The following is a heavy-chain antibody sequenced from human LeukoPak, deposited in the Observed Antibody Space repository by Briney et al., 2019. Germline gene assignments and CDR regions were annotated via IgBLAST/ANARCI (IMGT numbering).Heavy chain of an antibody. J-gene: IGHJ3*02. Sequence: SETLSLTCTVSGGSISSSSYYWGWIRQPPGKGLEWLGSIYYSGSTYYNPSLKSRVTISVDTSKNQFSLKLSSVTAADTAVYYCARPVTYYYGSGSYYTLDAFDIWGQGTMVTASS. CDR2: IYYSGST. CDR3: ARPVTYYYGSGSYYTLDAFDI. CDR1: GGSISSSSYY. V-gene: IGHV4-39*01. D-gene: IGHD3-10*01.